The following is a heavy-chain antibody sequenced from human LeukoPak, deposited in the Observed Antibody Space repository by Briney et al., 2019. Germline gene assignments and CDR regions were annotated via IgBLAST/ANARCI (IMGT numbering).Heavy chain of an antibody. V-gene: IGHV1-69*04. J-gene: IGHJ6*02. CDR1: GGTFSSYA. Sequence: GASVKVSCKASGGTFSSYAISWVRQAPGQGLEWMGRIIPIFGIANYAQKFQGRVTITADKSTSTAYMELSSLRSEDTAVYYCAREGFTIFGVVIDYHYGMDVWGQGTTVTVSS. D-gene: IGHD3-3*01. CDR3: AREGFTIFGVVIDYHYGMDV. CDR2: IIPIFGIA.